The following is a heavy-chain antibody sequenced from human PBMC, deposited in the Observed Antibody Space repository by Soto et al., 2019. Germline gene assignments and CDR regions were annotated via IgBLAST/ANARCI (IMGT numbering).Heavy chain of an antibody. Sequence: LRLYCAVAGFTICGCAMCWVRQAPGKGLEWVSAISGSGGSTYYADSVKGRFTISRDNSKNTLYLQMNSLRAEDTAVYYCAKDIEITMIVVVNLYDYWGQGTLVTVSS. D-gene: IGHD3-22*01. CDR2: ISGSGGST. V-gene: IGHV3-23*01. CDR3: AKDIEITMIVVVNLYDY. J-gene: IGHJ4*02. CDR1: GFTICGCA.